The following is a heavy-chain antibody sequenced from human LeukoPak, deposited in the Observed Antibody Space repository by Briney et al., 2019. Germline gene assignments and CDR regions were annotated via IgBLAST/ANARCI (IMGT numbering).Heavy chain of an antibody. CDR2: ISWNSGSI. D-gene: IGHD6-13*01. Sequence: GGSLRLSCAASGFTFDDYAMHWVRQAPGKGLEWVSGISWNSGSIVYADSVKGRFTISRDNAKNSLYLQMNSLRAEDMALYYFAKGAATPKRYGSSWYTAGYFDSGGQETRVP. J-gene: IGHJ4*02. CDR1: GFTFDDYA. CDR3: AKGAATPKRYGSSWYTAGYFDS. V-gene: IGHV3-9*03.